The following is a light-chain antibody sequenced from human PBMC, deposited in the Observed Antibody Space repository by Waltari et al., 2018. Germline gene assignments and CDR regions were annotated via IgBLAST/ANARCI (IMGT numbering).Light chain of an antibody. J-gene: IGLJ3*02. CDR2: EVN. V-gene: IGLV2-8*01. Sequence: QPALTQPPSASGSPGQPVTIPCTGPSPDTNTSNTASWYQQHPDKAPKLIIFEVNKRPSGVPDRFSGSKSGNTASLTVSGLQAEDEADYYCSSYTGSNILVFGGGTKLTVL. CDR3: SSYTGSNILV. CDR1: SPDTNTSNT.